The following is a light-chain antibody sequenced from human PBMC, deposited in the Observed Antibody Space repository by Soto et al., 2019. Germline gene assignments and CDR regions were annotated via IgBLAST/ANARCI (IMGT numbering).Light chain of an antibody. J-gene: IGKJ5*01. CDR3: QKYNSWPIA. V-gene: IGKV3-11*01. CDR1: QSVSSY. CDR2: DAS. Sequence: EIVLTQSPATLSFSPGEIATLSCSASQSVSSYLAWYQQKPGQAPRLLIYDASNRATGIPARFSGSGSGTDFTLTISGLQSEDFAVYYCQKYNSWPIAFGQGTRLEIK.